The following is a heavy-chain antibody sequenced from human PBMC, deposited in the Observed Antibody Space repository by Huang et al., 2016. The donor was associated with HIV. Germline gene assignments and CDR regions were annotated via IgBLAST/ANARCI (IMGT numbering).Heavy chain of an antibody. Sequence: QVQLQESGPGLVQPSQTLSLTCTASGGPISSGSYYWSWIRQPAGTGLEWIGHIYVPGGTHYGPSRKGRGTIALDPSKDQFSLKVSSVTAADTAVYYCAQSLGGTYSHYHYYMAVWGKGTTVTVSS. D-gene: IGHD1-26*01. CDR3: AQSLGGTYSHYHYYMAV. V-gene: IGHV4-61*09. CDR2: IYVPGGT. CDR1: GGPISSGSYY. J-gene: IGHJ6*03.